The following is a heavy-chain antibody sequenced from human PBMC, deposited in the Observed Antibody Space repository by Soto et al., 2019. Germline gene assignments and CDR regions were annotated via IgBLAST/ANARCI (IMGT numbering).Heavy chain of an antibody. J-gene: IGHJ5*02. D-gene: IGHD2-15*01. CDR2: IIPIFGTA. V-gene: IGHV1-69*13. CDR3: ARMSQEEAVAAFVVPWFDP. CDR1: GGTFSSYS. Sequence: SVKVSCKASGGTFSSYSISWVRQAPGQGLEWMGGIIPIFGTANYAQKFQGRVTITADESTSTAYMELSSLRSEDTAVYYCARMSQEEAVAAFVVPWFDPWGQGTPVTVSS.